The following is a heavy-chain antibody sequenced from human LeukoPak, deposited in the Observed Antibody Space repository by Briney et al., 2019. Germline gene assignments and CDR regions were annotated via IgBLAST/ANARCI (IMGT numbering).Heavy chain of an antibody. J-gene: IGHJ4*02. CDR2: IWYDGSNK. CDR3: AREMYYYDSSGYYFDY. D-gene: IGHD3-22*01. Sequence: GRSLRLSCAASGFTFSSYGMHWVRQAPGKGLERVAVIWYDGSNKYYADSVKGRFTISRDNSKNKLYLQMNSLRAEDTAVYYCAREMYYYDSSGYYFDYWGQGTLVTVSS. V-gene: IGHV3-33*01. CDR1: GFTFSSYG.